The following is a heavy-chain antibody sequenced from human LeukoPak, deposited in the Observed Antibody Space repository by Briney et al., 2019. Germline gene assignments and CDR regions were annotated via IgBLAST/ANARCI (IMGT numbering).Heavy chain of an antibody. J-gene: IGHJ4*02. D-gene: IGHD6-13*01. CDR1: GFTFSSYS. Sequence: PGGSLRLSCAASGFTFSSYSMNWVRQAPGKGLEWVSSISSSTSYIYYADSVKGRFTISRDNAKNSLYLQMNSLRAEDTAVYYCARGLLAAAGIDYWGQGALVTVSS. CDR2: ISSSTSYI. V-gene: IGHV3-21*01. CDR3: ARGLLAAAGIDY.